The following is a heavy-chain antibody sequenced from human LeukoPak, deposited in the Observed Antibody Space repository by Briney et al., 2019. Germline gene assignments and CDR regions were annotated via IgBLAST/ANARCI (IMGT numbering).Heavy chain of an antibody. V-gene: IGHV3-7*05. CDR2: IKEDGSEN. CDR3: ARHRNIRY. Sequence: GGSLRLSCAASGFTFSSDWTSWVRQAPGKGVEWVTKIKEDGSENNYVVSVKGRITISRVNTKNSLYLQMHSLTAEDAAVYYCARHRNIRYWGQGALVTVSS. J-gene: IGHJ4*02. CDR1: GFTFSSDW. D-gene: IGHD1-14*01.